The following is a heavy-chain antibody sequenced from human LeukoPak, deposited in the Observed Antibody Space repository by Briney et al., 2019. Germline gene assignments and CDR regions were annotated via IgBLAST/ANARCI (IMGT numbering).Heavy chain of an antibody. CDR3: ARDVENHSGSGHHLHGDYYGMDV. CDR1: GFTFSSYE. J-gene: IGHJ6*02. D-gene: IGHD2-15*01. V-gene: IGHV3-48*03. Sequence: GGSLRLSCIGSGFTFSSYEMNWVRQAPGKGLEWVSYISGSGGSIFYADSVKGRFTVSSDNAKNSLYLQMNSLRAEDTAVYYCARDVENHSGSGHHLHGDYYGMDVWRQGTTVTVS. CDR2: ISGSGGSI.